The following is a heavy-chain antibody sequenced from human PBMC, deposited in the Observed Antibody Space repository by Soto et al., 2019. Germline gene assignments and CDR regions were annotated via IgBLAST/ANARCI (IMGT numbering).Heavy chain of an antibody. D-gene: IGHD1-26*01. CDR2: ISYDGSNT. Sequence: QVQLVESGGGVVQPGRSLRLSCAASGFTFSSYGMHWVRQAPGKGLEWVAIISYDGSNTYYADSVKGRFTISRDNSKNTXYXQMNSLRGEDTSVYYCAKEGGLSGSYYISSSYYFDYWGQGTLVTVSS. CDR3: AKEGGLSGSYYISSSYYFDY. V-gene: IGHV3-30*18. CDR1: GFTFSSYG. J-gene: IGHJ4*02.